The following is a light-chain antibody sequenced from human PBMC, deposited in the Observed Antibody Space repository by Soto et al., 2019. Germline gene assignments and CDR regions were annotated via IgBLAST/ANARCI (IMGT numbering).Light chain of an antibody. V-gene: IGLV1-44*01. Sequence: QSVLTQPPSVSGTPGQSVIISCSGSSSNIGSSTVNWYQQFPGTAPKLLIYSDYQRPSGVPDRFSGSKSGTSASLAISGLQSEDEADYFCAAWDDSLNGALFGGGTKLTVL. CDR2: SDY. CDR3: AAWDDSLNGAL. CDR1: SSNIGSST. J-gene: IGLJ2*01.